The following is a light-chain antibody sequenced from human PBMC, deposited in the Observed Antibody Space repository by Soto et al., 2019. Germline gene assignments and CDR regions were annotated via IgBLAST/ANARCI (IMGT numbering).Light chain of an antibody. V-gene: IGKV3-15*01. J-gene: IGKJ1*01. Sequence: EIVMTQSPATLSVSPGERATLSCRASQSVSSNLAWYQQKPGQAPRLLIFGASTRATGIPARFSGSGSGTEFSLTISSLQSAYLAVYFCQHYNNRPPWTFGQGTKVEIK. CDR1: QSVSSN. CDR2: GAS. CDR3: QHYNNRPPWT.